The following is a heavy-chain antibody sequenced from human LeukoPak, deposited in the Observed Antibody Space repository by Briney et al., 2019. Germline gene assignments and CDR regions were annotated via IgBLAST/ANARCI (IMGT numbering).Heavy chain of an antibody. V-gene: IGHV1-2*02. Sequence: ASVKVSCKASGYTFTGYYMHSVRQAPGQGLEWMGWINPNSGGTNYAQKFQGRVTMTRDTSISTAYMELSRLRSDDTAVYYCASRITMVRGVIIKEGNWFDPWGQGTLVTVSS. J-gene: IGHJ5*02. CDR1: GYTFTGYY. D-gene: IGHD3-10*01. CDR3: ASRITMVRGVIIKEGNWFDP. CDR2: INPNSGGT.